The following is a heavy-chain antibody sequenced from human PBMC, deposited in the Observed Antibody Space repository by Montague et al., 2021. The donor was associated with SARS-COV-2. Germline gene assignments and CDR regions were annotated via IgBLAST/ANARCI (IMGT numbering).Heavy chain of an antibody. Sequence: SETLSLTCAVYGGSFSGYYWTWIRQSPGKGLEWIAEINHSGTTNYNFNPSLGSRVTISVDTSKSQFSLKLSSVTAADTGVYYCARWDPQTLTLIGLRGKSASDYWGQGTLVTVS. V-gene: IGHV4-34*01. CDR3: ARWDPQTLTLIGLRGKSASDY. D-gene: IGHD4-23*01. J-gene: IGHJ4*02. CDR2: INHSGTT. CDR1: GGSFSGYY.